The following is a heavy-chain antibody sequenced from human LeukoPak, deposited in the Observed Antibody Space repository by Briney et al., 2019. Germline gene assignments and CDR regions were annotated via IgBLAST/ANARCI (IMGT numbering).Heavy chain of an antibody. D-gene: IGHD6-13*01. CDR1: GFTFDDYA. CDR2: ISWNSGSI. Sequence: AGGSLRLSCAASGFTFDDYAMHWVRQAPGKGLEWVSGISWNSGSIGYADSVKGRFTISRDNAKNSLYLQMNSLRAEDTALYYCAKVRIAAAGRDAFDIWGQGAMVTVSS. V-gene: IGHV3-9*01. CDR3: AKVRIAAAGRDAFDI. J-gene: IGHJ3*02.